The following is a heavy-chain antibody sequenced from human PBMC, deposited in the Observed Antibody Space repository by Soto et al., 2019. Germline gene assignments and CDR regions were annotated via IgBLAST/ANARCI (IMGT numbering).Heavy chain of an antibody. CDR3: ARAPSTTNPFDP. CDR2: MNPNSDNT. CDR1: GYTFTSYD. Sequence: QVQLVQSGAEVKKPGASVKVSCKASGYTFTSYDINWVRQATGQGLEWMGWMNPNSDNTGYAQKFQGRVTMTRNTCISTAYMELSSLRTEDTAVYYGARAPSTTNPFDPWGQGTLVTVSS. D-gene: IGHD1-26*01. V-gene: IGHV1-8*01. J-gene: IGHJ5*02.